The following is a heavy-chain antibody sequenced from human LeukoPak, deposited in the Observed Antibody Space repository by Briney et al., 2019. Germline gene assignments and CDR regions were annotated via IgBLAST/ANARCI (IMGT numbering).Heavy chain of an antibody. Sequence: SETLSLTCTVSGGSISSSSYYWGWIRRPPGKGLEWIGSIYYSGSTYYNPSLKSRVTISVDTSKNQFSLKLSSVTAADTAVYYCARVLSVLLWFEITIFDYWGQGTLVTVSS. D-gene: IGHD3-10*01. V-gene: IGHV4-39*01. CDR2: IYYSGST. CDR1: GGSISSSSYY. CDR3: ARVLSVLLWFEITIFDY. J-gene: IGHJ4*02.